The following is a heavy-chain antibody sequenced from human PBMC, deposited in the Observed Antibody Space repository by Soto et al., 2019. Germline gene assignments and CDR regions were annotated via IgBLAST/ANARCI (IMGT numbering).Heavy chain of an antibody. CDR1: GGSVTDGRYH. CDR2: IYYTGSA. V-gene: IGHV4-61*01. D-gene: IGHD3-3*01. CDR3: AILSGYRSPAFLP. J-gene: IGHJ5*02. Sequence: QEQLQESGPGAVKPSETLSLTCTVSGGSVTDGRYHWSWLRQPPGKGLQWIGYIYYTGSAIYNPSLRSRVSLSVDTSKNQFSLTLTSVTAADPAVYYCAILSGYRSPAFLPWGQATLITVSS.